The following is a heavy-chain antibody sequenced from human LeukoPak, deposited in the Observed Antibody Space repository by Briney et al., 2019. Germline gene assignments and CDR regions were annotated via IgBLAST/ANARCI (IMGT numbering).Heavy chain of an antibody. D-gene: IGHD3-10*01. CDR2: INQDGTEK. CDR1: GLTFTTYW. V-gene: IGHV3-7*01. CDR3: AKVAKYYYGSETYYFFEH. Sequence: GESLRLSCAASGLTFTTYWMSWVRQAPGKGLEWVANINQDGTEKYYVDSVKGRFTISRDNAKNSLDLQMNSLRVEDPAVYYCAKVAKYYYGSETYYFFEHWGQGTPVTASS. J-gene: IGHJ4*02.